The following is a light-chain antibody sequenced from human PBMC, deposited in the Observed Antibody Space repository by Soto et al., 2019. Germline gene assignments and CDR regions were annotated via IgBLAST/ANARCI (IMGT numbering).Light chain of an antibody. Sequence: QSALTQPASVSGSPGQSITISCAGTSSDIGNYNYVSWYQQYPDKAPKLMIYDVSSRPSGVSSRFSGSKSGNTASLTISGLQAEDEADYYCTSYTTSSTLVFGGGTQLTVL. CDR2: DVS. CDR3: TSYTTSSTLV. J-gene: IGLJ2*01. V-gene: IGLV2-14*01. CDR1: SSDIGNYNY.